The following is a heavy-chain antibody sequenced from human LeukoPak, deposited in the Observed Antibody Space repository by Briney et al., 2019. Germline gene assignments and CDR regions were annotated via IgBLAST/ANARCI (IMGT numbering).Heavy chain of an antibody. D-gene: IGHD2-8*01. CDR2: ISGSSSTI. Sequence: GGSLRLSCAASGFTFSSLSMNWVRQAPGKGLEWVSYISGSSSTIYYADSVKGRFTIARDNAKNTLYLQMNSLRAEDTAVYYCYGTNAEHWGQGTLVTVSS. J-gene: IGHJ1*01. CDR1: GFTFSSLS. CDR3: YGTNAEH. V-gene: IGHV3-48*04.